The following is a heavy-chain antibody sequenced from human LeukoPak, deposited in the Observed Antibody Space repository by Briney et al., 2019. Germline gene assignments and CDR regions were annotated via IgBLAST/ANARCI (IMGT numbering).Heavy chain of an antibody. Sequence: GGSLRLSRAASGFTFSSYGMHWVRQAPGKGLEWVAVIWYDGSNKYYADSVKGRFTISRDNSKNTLYLQMNSLRAEDTAVYYCATRSSQGYFFDYWGQGTLVTVSS. J-gene: IGHJ4*02. CDR2: IWYDGSNK. CDR1: GFTFSSYG. CDR3: ATRSSQGYFFDY. D-gene: IGHD2-21*01. V-gene: IGHV3-33*01.